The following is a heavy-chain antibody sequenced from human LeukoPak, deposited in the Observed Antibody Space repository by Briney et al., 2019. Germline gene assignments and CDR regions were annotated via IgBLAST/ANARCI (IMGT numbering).Heavy chain of an antibody. CDR2: IYHSGST. CDR1: GGSISSSNW. CDR3: ARDSYYYGSGSFDY. Sequence: PSGTLSLTCAVSGGSISSSNWWSWVRQPPGKGLEWIGEIYHSGSTNYNPSLKSRVTISVDTSKNQFSLKLSSVTAADTAVYYCARDSYYYGSGSFDYWGQGTLVTVSS. V-gene: IGHV4-4*02. D-gene: IGHD3-10*01. J-gene: IGHJ4*02.